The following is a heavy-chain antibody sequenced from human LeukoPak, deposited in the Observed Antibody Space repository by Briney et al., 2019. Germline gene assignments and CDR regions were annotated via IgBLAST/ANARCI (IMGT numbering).Heavy chain of an antibody. V-gene: IGHV3-53*01. Sequence: GGSLRLSCAASGFTVSSNYMSWVRQAPGKGLEWVSVIYSGGSTYYADSVKGRFTISRDNSKNTLYLQMNSLRAEDTAVYYCAKGNTGHSSSPCDYWGQGTLVTVSS. CDR1: GFTVSSNY. CDR2: IYSGGST. J-gene: IGHJ4*02. D-gene: IGHD4-23*01. CDR3: AKGNTGHSSSPCDY.